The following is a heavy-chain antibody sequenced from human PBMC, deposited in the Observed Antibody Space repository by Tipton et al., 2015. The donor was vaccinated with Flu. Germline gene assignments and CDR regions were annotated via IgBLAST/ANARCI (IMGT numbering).Heavy chain of an antibody. J-gene: IGHJ4*02. CDR2: ISYSGST. V-gene: IGHV4-61*07. CDR3: ARLSSNWYHQLDN. D-gene: IGHD6-13*01. Sequence: WSWIRQSPGKGLEWIGYISYSGSTNYNPSLKSRVTISVDTSKNQFSLKLSSVTAADTAVYYCARLSSNWYHQLDNWGQGTLVTVSS.